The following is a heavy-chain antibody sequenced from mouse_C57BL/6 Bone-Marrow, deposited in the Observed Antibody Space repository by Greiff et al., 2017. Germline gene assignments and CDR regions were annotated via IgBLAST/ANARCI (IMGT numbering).Heavy chain of an antibody. CDR2: IYPRSGNT. J-gene: IGHJ3*01. V-gene: IGHV1-81*01. Sequence: VQVVESGAGLARPGASVKLSCKASGYTFTSYGISWVKQRTGQGLEWIGEIYPRSGNTYYNEKFKGKATLTADKSSSTAYMELRSLTSEDSAVYFCARNYGSRFFAYWGQGTLVTVSA. CDR1: GYTFTSYG. D-gene: IGHD1-1*01. CDR3: ARNYGSRFFAY.